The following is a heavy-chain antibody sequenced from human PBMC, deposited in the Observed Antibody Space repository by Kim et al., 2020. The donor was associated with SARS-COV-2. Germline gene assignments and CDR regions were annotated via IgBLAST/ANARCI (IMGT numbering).Heavy chain of an antibody. CDR3: SRLGEYISAFDI. J-gene: IGHJ3*02. V-gene: IGHV4-31*03. CDR2: IFHSGST. Sequence: SETLSLTCTVSGGSISSASSYWSWIRQSPGKGLEWIAYIFHSGSTYYNPSLKSRVAISVDTSNNQFFLQLSSVTAADTAVYYCSRLGEYISAFDIWGPGTMVTVSS. CDR1: GGSISSASSY. D-gene: IGHD3-16*01.